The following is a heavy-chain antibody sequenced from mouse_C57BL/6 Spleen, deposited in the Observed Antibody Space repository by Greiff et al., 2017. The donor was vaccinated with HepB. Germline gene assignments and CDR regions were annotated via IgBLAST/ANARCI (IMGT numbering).Heavy chain of an antibody. V-gene: IGHV5-9*01. J-gene: IGHJ3*01. CDR1: GFTFSSYT. D-gene: IGHD2-5*01. Sequence: DVKLVESGGGLVKPGGSLKLSCAASGFTFSSYTMSWVRQTPEKRLEWVATISGGGGNTYYPDSVKGRFTISRDNAKNTLYLQMSSLRSEATALYYCARHEDYSNYPAWFAYWGQGTLVTVSA. CDR2: ISGGGGNT. CDR3: ARHEDYSNYPAWFAY.